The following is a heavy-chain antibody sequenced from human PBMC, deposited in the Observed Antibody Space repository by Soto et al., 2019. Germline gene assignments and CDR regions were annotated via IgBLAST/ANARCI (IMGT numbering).Heavy chain of an antibody. CDR2: IIPIFGTA. CDR1: GGTFSSYA. J-gene: IGHJ6*02. CDR3: ARDRYYYDSSGYYSRYYGMDV. D-gene: IGHD3-22*01. V-gene: IGHV1-69*01. Sequence: QVQLVQSGAEVKKPGSSVKVSCKASGGTFSSYAISWVRQAPGQGLEWMGGIIPIFGTANYAQKFQGRVTITADESTSTDYMELSSLRSEDTAVYYCARDRYYYDSSGYYSRYYGMDVWGQGTTVTVSS.